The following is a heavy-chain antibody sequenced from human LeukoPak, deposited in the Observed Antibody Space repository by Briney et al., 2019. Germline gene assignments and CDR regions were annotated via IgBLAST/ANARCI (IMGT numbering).Heavy chain of an antibody. CDR2: IKQDGSEK. CDR1: GFTFSSYW. Sequence: GGSLRLSCAASGFTFSSYWMSWVRQAPGKGLEWVANIKQDGSEKYYVDSVKGRFTISRDNAKNSLYLQMNSLRAEDTAVYYCARWGIQDSSSSRVYYYYGMDVWGQGTTATVSS. V-gene: IGHV3-7*01. J-gene: IGHJ6*02. D-gene: IGHD6-6*01. CDR3: ARWGIQDSSSSRVYYYYGMDV.